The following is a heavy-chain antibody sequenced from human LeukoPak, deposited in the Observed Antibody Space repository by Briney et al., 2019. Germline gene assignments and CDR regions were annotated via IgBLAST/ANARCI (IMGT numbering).Heavy chain of an antibody. CDR2: IYYSGST. CDR1: GGSISSHY. Sequence: SETLSLTCTVSGGSISSHYWSWIRQPPGKGLEWIGYIYYSGSTNYNPSLKSRVTISVDTSKNQFSLKLSSVTAADTAVYYCARGRRSTSFVFDYWGQGTLVTVSS. D-gene: IGHD2-2*01. V-gene: IGHV4-59*11. CDR3: ARGRRSTSFVFDY. J-gene: IGHJ4*02.